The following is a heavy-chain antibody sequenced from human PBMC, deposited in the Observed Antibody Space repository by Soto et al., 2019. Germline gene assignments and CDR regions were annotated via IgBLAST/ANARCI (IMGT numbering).Heavy chain of an antibody. D-gene: IGHD6-19*01. CDR2: TYYRSKWYS. CDR1: GDSVSSTSAA. CDR3: ARGSYYSGWV. J-gene: IGHJ4*02. V-gene: IGHV6-1*01. Sequence: CGDSVSSTSAAWSWIRQSPSRGLEWLGRTYYRSKWYSDYAVSVKSRITINPDTSKNQFSLQLNSVTPEDTAVYYCARGSYYSGWVWGQGTLVTVSS.